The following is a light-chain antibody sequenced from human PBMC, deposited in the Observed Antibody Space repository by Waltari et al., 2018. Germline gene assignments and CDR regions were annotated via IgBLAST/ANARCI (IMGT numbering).Light chain of an antibody. CDR3: MQALQTPPT. CDR2: LAS. V-gene: IGKV2-28*01. J-gene: IGKJ1*01. Sequence: DIVLTQSPLSLHVTHGEPASISCRSSRSLLHSNGYNYLGWYLQKPGQSPQLLIYLASSRASGVPDRFSGSGSDTDFTLKISRVEAEDVGVYYCMQALQTPPTFGQGTKVEIK. CDR1: RSLLHSNGYNY.